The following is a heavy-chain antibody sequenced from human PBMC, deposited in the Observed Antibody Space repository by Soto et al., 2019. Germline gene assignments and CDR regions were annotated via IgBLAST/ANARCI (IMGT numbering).Heavy chain of an antibody. D-gene: IGHD1-26*01. CDR1: GFTFDDYT. J-gene: IGHJ4*02. Sequence: GGSLRLSCAASGFTFDDYTMHWVRQGPGKGLEWVSLISWDGGSTYYADSVKGRFTISRDNSKNSLYLQMNSLRSEDTALYYCAKDGELARFDYWGQGTQVTVSS. CDR3: AKDGELARFDY. V-gene: IGHV3-43*01. CDR2: ISWDGGST.